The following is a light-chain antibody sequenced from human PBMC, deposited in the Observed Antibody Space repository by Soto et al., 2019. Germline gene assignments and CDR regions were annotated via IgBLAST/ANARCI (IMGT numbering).Light chain of an antibody. CDR1: SSNIGSNS. CDR3: AAWDDSLDARL. V-gene: IGLV1-44*01. Sequence: QSALTQPPSASGTPGQRVTLSCSGSSSNIGSNSVSWYQQFPGTSPKLLISNNSQRPSGVPDRFSGSKSVTSASLAISGLQSEDEASYFCAAWDDSLDARLFGGGTKVTVL. CDR2: NNS. J-gene: IGLJ3*02.